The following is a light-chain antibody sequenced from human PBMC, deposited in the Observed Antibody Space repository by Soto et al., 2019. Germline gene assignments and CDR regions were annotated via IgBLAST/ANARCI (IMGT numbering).Light chain of an antibody. Sequence: EIVLTQSPATLSLSPGERATLSCRASQSASSYLAWYQQKPGQAPRLLIYDASNRAAAIPARFSGGGSGTAFRLGLSSLEPEDFAVYYCQQRSNWPPYTFGQGTKLEIK. CDR2: DAS. V-gene: IGKV3-11*01. J-gene: IGKJ2*01. CDR3: QQRSNWPPYT. CDR1: QSASSY.